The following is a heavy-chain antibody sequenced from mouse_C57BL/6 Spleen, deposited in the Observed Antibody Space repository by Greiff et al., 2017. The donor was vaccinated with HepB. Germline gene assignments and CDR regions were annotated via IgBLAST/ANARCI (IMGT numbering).Heavy chain of an antibody. CDR1: GYSFTSYY. D-gene: IGHD4-1*01. CDR3: ARRWDGYFDY. J-gene: IGHJ2*01. CDR2: IYPGSGNT. V-gene: IGHV1-66*01. Sequence: VQLQQSGPELVKPGASVKISCKASGYSFTSYYIHWVKQRPGQGLEWIGWIYPGSGNTKYNEKFKGKATLTADTSSSTAYMQLSSLTSEDSAVYYCARRWDGYFDYWGQGTTLTVSS.